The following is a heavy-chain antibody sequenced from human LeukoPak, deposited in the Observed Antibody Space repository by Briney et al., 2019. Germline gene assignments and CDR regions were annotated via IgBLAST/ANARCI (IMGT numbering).Heavy chain of an antibody. V-gene: IGHV4-30-2*01. CDR1: GGSISSGGYS. CDR2: IYHSGST. Sequence: PSETLSLTCAVSGGSISSGGYSWSWIRQPPGKGLEWIGYIYHSGSTYYNPSLKSRVTISVDRSKNQFSLKLSSVTAADTAVYYCARGSIAAAVHVDYWGQGTLVTVSS. D-gene: IGHD6-13*01. J-gene: IGHJ4*02. CDR3: ARGSIAAAVHVDY.